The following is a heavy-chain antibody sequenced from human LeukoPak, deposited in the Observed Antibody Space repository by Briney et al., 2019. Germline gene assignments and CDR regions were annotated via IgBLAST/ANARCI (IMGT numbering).Heavy chain of an antibody. D-gene: IGHD3-10*01. J-gene: IGHJ4*02. CDR2: IRYDGSNK. Sequence: PGGSLRLSCAASGFTFSSYWMHWVRQAPGKGLEWVAFIRYDGSNKYYADSVKGRFTISRDNSKNTLYLQMNSLRAEDTAVYYCAKDSYYGSGSPGYFDYWGQGTLVTVSS. CDR3: AKDSYYGSGSPGYFDY. CDR1: GFTFSSYW. V-gene: IGHV3-30*02.